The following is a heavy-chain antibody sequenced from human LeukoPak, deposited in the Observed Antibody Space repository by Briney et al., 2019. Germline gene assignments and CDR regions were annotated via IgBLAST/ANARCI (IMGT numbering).Heavy chain of an antibody. CDR3: ARGPPYIVVVTAIGFFDY. CDR1: GGSISSFY. J-gene: IGHJ4*02. D-gene: IGHD2-21*02. Sequence: SETLSLTCTVSGGSISSFYWSWIRQPPGKGLEWIGYIYYSGSTNYNPSLKSRVTISVDTSKNQFSLKLSSVTAADTAVYYCARGPPYIVVVTAIGFFDYWGQGTLVTVSS. V-gene: IGHV4-59*01. CDR2: IYYSGST.